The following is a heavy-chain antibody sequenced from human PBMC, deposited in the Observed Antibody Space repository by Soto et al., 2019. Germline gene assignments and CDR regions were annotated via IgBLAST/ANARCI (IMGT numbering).Heavy chain of an antibody. D-gene: IGHD2-15*01. Sequence: PGGSLRLSCTASGFTFSSYGMHWVRQAPGKGLEWVAVIWYDGSNKYYADSVKGRFTISRDNSKNTLYLQMNSLRAEDTAVYYCARDPGYCSGGSCYYFDYWGQGTLVPVSS. CDR2: IWYDGSNK. V-gene: IGHV3-33*01. CDR3: ARDPGYCSGGSCYYFDY. CDR1: GFTFSSYG. J-gene: IGHJ4*02.